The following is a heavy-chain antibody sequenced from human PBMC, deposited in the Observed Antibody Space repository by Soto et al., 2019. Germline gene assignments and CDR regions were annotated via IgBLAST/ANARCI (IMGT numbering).Heavy chain of an antibody. J-gene: IGHJ4*02. CDR2: IDYSGTA. Sequence: SETLSLTCTVSYGSISVSNVFWGWVRQPPGKGLEWIGNIDYSGTAYFNPSLGTRVTFPVDTSKNQFSLTLYSVTAADTAVYYCARTPGRHRDFLSQGTPGTV. V-gene: IGHV4-39*01. CDR3: ARTPGRHRDF. CDR1: YGSISVSNVF. D-gene: IGHD2-15*01.